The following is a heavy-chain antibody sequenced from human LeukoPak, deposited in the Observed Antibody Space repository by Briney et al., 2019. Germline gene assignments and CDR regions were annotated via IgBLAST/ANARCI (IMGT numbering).Heavy chain of an antibody. D-gene: IGHD1-14*01. V-gene: IGHV4-59*08. Sequence: PSETLSLTCTVSGGSISSYYWSWIRQPPGKGLEWIGYFYYSGSTNYNPSLKSRVTISVDTSKNQFSLKLSSVTAADTAVYYCARADRVPPFFDYWGQGTLVTVSS. CDR2: FYYSGST. J-gene: IGHJ4*02. CDR3: ARADRVPPFFDY. CDR1: GGSISSYY.